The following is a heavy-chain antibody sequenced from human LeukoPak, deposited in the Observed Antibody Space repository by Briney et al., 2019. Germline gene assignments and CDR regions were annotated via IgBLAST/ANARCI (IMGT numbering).Heavy chain of an antibody. CDR3: AKGISSGNIVGATGTPDY. CDR2: IWYDGSNK. V-gene: IGHV3-33*06. Sequence: GGSLRLSCAASGFTFSSYGMHWARQAPGKGLEWVAVIWYDGSNKYYADSVKGRFTISRDNSKNTLYLQMNSLRAEDTAVYYCAKGISSGNIVGATGTPDYWGQGTLVTVSS. D-gene: IGHD1-26*01. CDR1: GFTFSSYG. J-gene: IGHJ4*02.